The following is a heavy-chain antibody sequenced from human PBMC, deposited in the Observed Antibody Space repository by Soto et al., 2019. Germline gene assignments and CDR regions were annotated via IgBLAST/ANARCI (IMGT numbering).Heavy chain of an antibody. V-gene: IGHV3-15*01. J-gene: IGHJ4*02. Sequence: EVQLVESGGGLVKPGGSLRLSCAASGFTFTNAWMNWVRQAPGKGLEWVGRIKSKSDGGTTDYAAPVKGRFTVSRDDSSYTVYLQINSLKTEDTAVYYCTPDWFDSSGYYAYWGQGTLVSVSS. CDR3: TPDWFDSSGYYAY. CDR1: GFTFTNAW. D-gene: IGHD3-22*01. CDR2: IKSKSDGGTT.